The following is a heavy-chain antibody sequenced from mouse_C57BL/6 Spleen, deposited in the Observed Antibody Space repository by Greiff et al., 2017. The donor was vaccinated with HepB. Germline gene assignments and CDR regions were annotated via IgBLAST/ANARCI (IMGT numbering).Heavy chain of an antibody. Sequence: EVKLVESGGGLVKPGGSLKLSCAASGFTFSDYGMHWVRQAPEKGLEWVAYISSGSSTIYYADTVKGRFTISRDNAKNTLFLQMTSLRSEDTAMYYCARGEYYYGSSYAMDYWGQGTSVTVSS. CDR1: GFTFSDYG. J-gene: IGHJ4*01. D-gene: IGHD1-1*01. CDR3: ARGEYYYGSSYAMDY. CDR2: ISSGSSTI. V-gene: IGHV5-17*01.